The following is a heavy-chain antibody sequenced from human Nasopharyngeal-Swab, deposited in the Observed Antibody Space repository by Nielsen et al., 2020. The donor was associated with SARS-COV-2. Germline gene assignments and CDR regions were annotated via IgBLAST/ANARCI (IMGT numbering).Heavy chain of an antibody. CDR1: GGSISSGGYS. CDR2: IYHSGST. CDR3: ARAYSSSWYPGYYYYGMDV. J-gene: IGHJ6*02. D-gene: IGHD6-13*01. V-gene: IGHV4-30-2*01. Sequence: SCAVSGGSISSGGYSWSWIRQPPGKGLEWIGYIYHSGSTYYNPSLKSRVTISVDRSKNQFSLKLSSVTAADTAVYYCARAYSSSWYPGYYYYGMDVWGQGTTVTVSS.